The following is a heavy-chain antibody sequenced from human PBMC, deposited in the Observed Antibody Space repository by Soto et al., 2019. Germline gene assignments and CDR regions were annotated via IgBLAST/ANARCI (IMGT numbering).Heavy chain of an antibody. V-gene: IGHV3-74*01. J-gene: IGHJ4*02. CDR1: GFTFSSYW. D-gene: IGHD3-3*01. CDR2: INSDGSST. Sequence: EVPLVESGGGLVQPGGSLRLSCAASGFTFSSYWMHWVRQAPGKGLVWVSRINSDGSSTSYADSVKGRFTISRDNAKNTLYLQMNSLRAEDTAVYYCARVPRDYDFWSGYIPDWNFDYWGQGTLVTVSS. CDR3: ARVPRDYDFWSGYIPDWNFDY.